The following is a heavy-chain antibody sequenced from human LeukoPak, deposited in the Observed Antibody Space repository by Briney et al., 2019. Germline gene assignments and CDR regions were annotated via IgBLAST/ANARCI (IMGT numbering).Heavy chain of an antibody. CDR3: AKGDYFDWLPASYFDY. Sequence: GGSLRLSCAASGFTFSSYGMSWVRQAPGKGLEWVSAISGSGGSTYYADSVKGRFTISRDNSKNTLYLQMNSLRAEDTAVYYCAKGDYFDWLPASYFDYWGQGTLVTVSS. J-gene: IGHJ4*02. CDR2: ISGSGGST. CDR1: GFTFSSYG. V-gene: IGHV3-23*01. D-gene: IGHD3-9*01.